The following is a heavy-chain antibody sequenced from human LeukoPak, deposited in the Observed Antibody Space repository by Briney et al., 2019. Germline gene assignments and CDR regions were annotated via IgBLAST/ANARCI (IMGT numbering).Heavy chain of an antibody. CDR1: GYTFTSYG. CDR3: ARDFMGRYYDSSGYYLFDY. V-gene: IGHV1-18*01. D-gene: IGHD3-22*01. Sequence: ASVKVSCKASGYTFTSYGISWVRQAPGQGLEWMGWISAHNGNTNYAQKLQGRVTMTTDTSTSTAYMELRSLRSEDTAVYYCARDFMGRYYDSSGYYLFDYWGQGTLVTVSS. CDR2: ISAHNGNT. J-gene: IGHJ4*02.